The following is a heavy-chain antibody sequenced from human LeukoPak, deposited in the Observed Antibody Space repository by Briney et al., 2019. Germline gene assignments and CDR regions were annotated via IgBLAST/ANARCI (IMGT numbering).Heavy chain of an antibody. J-gene: IGHJ6*02. CDR2: IIPIFGTA. Sequence: SVKVSCKASGGTFSSYAISWVRQAPGQGLEWMGGIIPIFGTANYARKFQGRVTITADESTSTAYMELSSLRSEDTAVYYCARDRLDYYGMDVWGQGTTVTVSS. V-gene: IGHV1-69*13. CDR1: GGTFSSYA. CDR3: ARDRLDYYGMDV.